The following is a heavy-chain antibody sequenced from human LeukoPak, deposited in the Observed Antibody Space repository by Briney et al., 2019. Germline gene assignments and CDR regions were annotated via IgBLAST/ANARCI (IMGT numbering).Heavy chain of an antibody. CDR3: ARDVDTSMAYYFDC. J-gene: IGHJ4*02. D-gene: IGHD5-18*01. Sequence: ASVKVSCKASGYTFTSYGISWVRQAPGQGLEWMGWISAYNGNTNYAQRVQGRVTMTTDTSTSTAYIELRSLRSDDTAVYYCARDVDTSMAYYFDCWGQGTLVTVSS. CDR2: ISAYNGNT. V-gene: IGHV1-18*01. CDR1: GYTFTSYG.